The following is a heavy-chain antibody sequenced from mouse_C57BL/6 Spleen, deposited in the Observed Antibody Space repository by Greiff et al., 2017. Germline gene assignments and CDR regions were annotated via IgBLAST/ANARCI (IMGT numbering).Heavy chain of an antibody. V-gene: IGHV1-9*01. J-gene: IGHJ2*01. CDR1: GYTFTGYW. Sequence: QVQLQQSGAELMKPGASVKLSCTATGYTFTGYWIEWVKQRPGHGLEWIGEILPGSGCTNYNEKVKGKATFTADTTSNTAYMQLSSLTTEDSAIYDCARNPGFDYWGQGTTLTVSS. CDR3: ARNPGFDY. CDR2: ILPGSGCT.